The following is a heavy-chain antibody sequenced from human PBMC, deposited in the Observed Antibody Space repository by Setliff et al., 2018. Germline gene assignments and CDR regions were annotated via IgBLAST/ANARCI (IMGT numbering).Heavy chain of an antibody. CDR2: IYYSGST. CDR1: TFSSYW. D-gene: IGHD1-26*01. V-gene: IGHV4-39*02. Sequence: TFSSYWMNWVRQAPGRGLEWIGSIYYSGSTYYNPSLKSRVTISVDTSKNQFSLKLSSVTAADTAVYYCARDGPGRGVDYWGQGTLVTVSS. J-gene: IGHJ4*02. CDR3: ARDGPGRGVDY.